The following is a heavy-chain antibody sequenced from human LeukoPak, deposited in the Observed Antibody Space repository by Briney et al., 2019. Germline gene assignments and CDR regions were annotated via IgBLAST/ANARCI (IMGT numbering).Heavy chain of an antibody. V-gene: IGHV4-4*07. D-gene: IGHD1-26*01. J-gene: IGHJ4*02. CDR3: AREISGSYREFDY. CDR1: GGSISSYY. CDR2: IYTSGST. Sequence: SETLSRTCTVSGGSISSYYWSWIRQPAGKGLEWIGRIYTSGSTNYNASLKSRVSMSVDTSKNQFSLKLSSVTAADTAVFYCAREISGSYREFDYWGQGTLVTVSS.